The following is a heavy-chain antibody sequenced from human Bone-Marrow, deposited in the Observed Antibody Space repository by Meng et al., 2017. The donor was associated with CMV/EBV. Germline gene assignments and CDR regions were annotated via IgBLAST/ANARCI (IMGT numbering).Heavy chain of an antibody. D-gene: IGHD2-2*01. J-gene: IGHJ4*02. CDR3: ARVLRVPASTKMLLDY. CDR1: GFTFISYS. Sequence: GESLKISCAASGFTFISYSMTWVRQTPGKGLEWVASIKKDGSEKYYVDSVKGRFTISRDKAETLLYLQMNSLRAEDTAIYYCARVLRVPASTKMLLDYWGQGTLVTVSS. V-gene: IGHV3-7*01. CDR2: IKKDGSEK.